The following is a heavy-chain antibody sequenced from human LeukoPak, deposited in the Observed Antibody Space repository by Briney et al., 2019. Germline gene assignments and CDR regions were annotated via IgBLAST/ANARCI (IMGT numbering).Heavy chain of an antibody. Sequence: SETLSLTCTVSGGSISSFYWSWIRQPPGKGLEWIAYIYYSGSTNYNPSPKSRVTISVDTSKNQFSLKLSSVTAADTAVYYCARGGTEGVDYWGQGTLVTVSS. V-gene: IGHV4-59*12. J-gene: IGHJ4*02. D-gene: IGHD3-16*01. CDR1: GGSISSFY. CDR3: ARGGTEGVDY. CDR2: IYYSGST.